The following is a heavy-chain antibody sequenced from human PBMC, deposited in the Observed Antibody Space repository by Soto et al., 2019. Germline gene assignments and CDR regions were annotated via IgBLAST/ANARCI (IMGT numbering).Heavy chain of an antibody. D-gene: IGHD4-17*01. V-gene: IGHV4-4*08. CDR3: ARDGGPSYGDYSTGNFDY. Sequence: SETLSLTCTVSGGSISTYYWSWIRQPPGKGLEWIGYIYSSGNTNSNPSLKSRVTILVDTSKNQFSLKLSSVTAADTAVYYCARDGGPSYGDYSTGNFDYWGQGTLVTVS. J-gene: IGHJ4*02. CDR2: IYSSGNT. CDR1: GGSISTYY.